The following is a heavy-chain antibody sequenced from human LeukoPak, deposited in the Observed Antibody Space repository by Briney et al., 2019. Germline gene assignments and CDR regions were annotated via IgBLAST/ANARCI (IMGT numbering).Heavy chain of an antibody. CDR3: AREEGLRSSSWFFDY. CDR2: IWYDGSGK. J-gene: IGHJ4*02. D-gene: IGHD6-13*01. CDR1: GFTFSNCG. Sequence: GRSLRLSCAASGFTFSNCGMHWVRQAPGKGLEWVAVIWYDGSGKYYADSLKGRFTISRDNSKNTLYLQMNSLRAEDTAVYYCAREEGLRSSSWFFDYWGQGTLVTVSS. V-gene: IGHV3-33*01.